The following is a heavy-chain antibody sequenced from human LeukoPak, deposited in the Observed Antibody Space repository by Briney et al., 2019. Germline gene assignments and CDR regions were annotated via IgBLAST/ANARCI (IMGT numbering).Heavy chain of an antibody. J-gene: IGHJ4*02. CDR1: GFTVSSNY. CDR3: ARDPPGRGYYDY. CDR2: IYSGGST. Sequence: PGGSLRLSCAASGFTVSSNYMSWVRQAPGKGLEWGSVIYSGGSTYYADSVKGRFTISRDNSKNTLYLQMNSLRAEDTAVYYCARDPPGRGYYDYWGQGTLVTVSS. V-gene: IGHV3-53*01. D-gene: IGHD2-15*01.